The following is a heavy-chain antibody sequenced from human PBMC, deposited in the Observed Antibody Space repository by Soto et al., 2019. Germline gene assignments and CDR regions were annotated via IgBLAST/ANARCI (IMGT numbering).Heavy chain of an antibody. CDR1: GGSISSSIYY. CDR2: IYYSGST. J-gene: IGHJ6*02. Sequence: SETLSLTCTFSGGSISSSIYYCGWIRQPPGKGLEWIGSIYYSGSTYHNPSLKSRVTISVDTSKNQFSLNLSSVTAADTAVYYCARHRNYYYYGMDVWGQGTTVT. CDR3: ARHRNYYYYGMDV. V-gene: IGHV4-39*01.